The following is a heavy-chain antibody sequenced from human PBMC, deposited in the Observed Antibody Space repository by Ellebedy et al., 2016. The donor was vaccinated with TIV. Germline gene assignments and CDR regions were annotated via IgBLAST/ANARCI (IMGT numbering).Heavy chain of an antibody. CDR2: IRFDGTNE. J-gene: IGHJ5*02. CDR1: GFTFRDYG. CDR3: ASYGDFGHNWFDP. V-gene: IGHV3-30*02. D-gene: IGHD4-17*01. Sequence: GGSLRLSCAASGFTFRDYGMHWVRQAPGKGLEWVAFIRFDGTNEHYAESVKGRFTISRDNSKNMLFLKMNSLRAEDTAVYYCASYGDFGHNWFDPWGQGTPVTVSS.